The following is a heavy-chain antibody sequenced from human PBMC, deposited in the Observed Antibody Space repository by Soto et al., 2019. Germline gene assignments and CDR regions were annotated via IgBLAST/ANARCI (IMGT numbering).Heavy chain of an antibody. D-gene: IGHD2-2*01. CDR1: GYTFTGYY. V-gene: IGHV1-2*04. CDR3: ARGSGIVVVPAATTIYNWFDP. Sequence: EASVKVSCKASGYTFTGYYMHWVRQAPGQGLEWMGWINPNSGGTNYAQKFQGWVTMTRDTSISTAYMELSRLRSDDTAVHYCARGSGIVVVPAATTIYNWFDPWGQGTLVTVSS. CDR2: INPNSGGT. J-gene: IGHJ5*02.